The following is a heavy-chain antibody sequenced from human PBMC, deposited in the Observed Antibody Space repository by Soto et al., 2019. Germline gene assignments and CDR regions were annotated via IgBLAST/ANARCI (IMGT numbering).Heavy chain of an antibody. Sequence: EVQLVESGGGLVQPGGSLRLSCAASGFTFSSYSMSWVRQTPGKGLEWVSHISGGSSLIYYADSVKGRFTISRDNAENSLYLQMNSLRAEDTAVYYCATRSRGYSGYVNYWGQGTVVTVSS. CDR3: ATRSRGYSGYVNY. V-gene: IGHV3-48*01. CDR2: ISGGSSLI. CDR1: GFTFSSYS. D-gene: IGHD5-12*01. J-gene: IGHJ4*02.